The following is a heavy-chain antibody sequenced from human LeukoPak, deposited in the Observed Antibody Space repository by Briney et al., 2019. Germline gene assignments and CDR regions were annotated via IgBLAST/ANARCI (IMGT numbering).Heavy chain of an antibody. CDR3: ARDRFLDYYYMDV. CDR1: GFTFSSYS. Sequence: GGSLRLSCAASGFTFSSYSMNWVRQAPGKGLEWVSSISSSSSYIYYADSVKGRFTISRDNAKNSLYLQMNSLRAEDTAVYYCARDRFLDYYYMDVWGKGTTVTVSS. V-gene: IGHV3-21*01. CDR2: ISSSSSYI. J-gene: IGHJ6*03. D-gene: IGHD3-3*01.